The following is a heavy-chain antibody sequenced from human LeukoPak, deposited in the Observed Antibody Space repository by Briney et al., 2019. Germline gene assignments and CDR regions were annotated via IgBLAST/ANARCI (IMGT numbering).Heavy chain of an antibody. Sequence: GGSLRLSCVASGFTFSNAWMSWVRHAPEKGLERVARIKSKTDGGTTDYAAPVKGRLTISRDDSKNTLYLQMNSLKTEDTAVYYCTTSSNRVYYYYYMDVWGKGATVTISS. CDR2: IKSKTDGGTT. CDR3: TTSSNRVYYYYYMDV. V-gene: IGHV3-15*01. J-gene: IGHJ6*03. CDR1: GFTFSNAW. D-gene: IGHD1-14*01.